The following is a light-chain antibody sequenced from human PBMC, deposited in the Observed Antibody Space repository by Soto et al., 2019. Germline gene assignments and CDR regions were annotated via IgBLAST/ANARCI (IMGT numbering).Light chain of an antibody. CDR1: QGISRA. CDR2: DAS. J-gene: IGKJ4*01. Sequence: AIQLTQSPSSLSASVGDRVTITCRASQGISRALAWYQQKTGKAPNLLISDASSLESGVTSRFSGSGSATEFTLIISSLQPEDFATYYCQQYISSPLTLGGGTMVEIK. V-gene: IGKV1-13*02. CDR3: QQYISSPLT.